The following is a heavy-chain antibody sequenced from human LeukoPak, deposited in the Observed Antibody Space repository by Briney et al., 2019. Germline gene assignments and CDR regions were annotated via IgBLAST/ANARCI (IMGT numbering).Heavy chain of an antibody. CDR2: MNPNGGNT. D-gene: IGHD6-13*01. CDR3: ARGPGYSSSWYSSWFDP. J-gene: IGHJ5*02. CDR1: GYTFTSCD. Sequence: GASVKVSCKASGYTFTSCDINWVRQATGQGLEWMGWMNPNGGNTGYAQKFQGRVTMTRNTSISTAYMELSSLRSEDTAVYYCARGPGYSSSWYSSWFDPWGQGTLVTVSS. V-gene: IGHV1-8*01.